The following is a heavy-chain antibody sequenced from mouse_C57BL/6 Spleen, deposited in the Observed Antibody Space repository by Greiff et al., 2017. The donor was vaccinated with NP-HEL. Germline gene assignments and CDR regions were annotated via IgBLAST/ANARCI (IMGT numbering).Heavy chain of an antibody. CDR1: GYTFTSYW. Sequence: QVQLQQPGAELVMPGASVKLSCKASGYTFTSYWMHWVKQRPGQGLEWIGEIDPSDSYTNYNQKFKGKSTLTVDKSSSTAYMQLSSLTSEDSAVYYCARGTAQEYYFDYWGQGTTLTVSS. CDR2: IDPSDSYT. CDR3: ARGTAQEYYFDY. J-gene: IGHJ2*01. D-gene: IGHD3-2*02. V-gene: IGHV1-69*01.